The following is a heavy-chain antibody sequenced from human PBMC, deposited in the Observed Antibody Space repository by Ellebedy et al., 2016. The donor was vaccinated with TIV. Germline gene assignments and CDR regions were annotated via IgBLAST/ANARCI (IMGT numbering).Heavy chain of an antibody. CDR3: ARGVTASYYYYYGMDV. CDR1: GYTFTSYD. J-gene: IGHJ6*02. CDR2: MNPNSGNT. V-gene: IGHV1-8*01. D-gene: IGHD2-21*02. Sequence: ASVKVSCKASGYTFTSYDINWVRQATGQGLEWMGWMNPNSGNTGYAQKFQGRVTMTRNTSISTAYMELSSLRSDDTAVYYCARGVTASYYYYYGMDVWGQGTTVTVSS.